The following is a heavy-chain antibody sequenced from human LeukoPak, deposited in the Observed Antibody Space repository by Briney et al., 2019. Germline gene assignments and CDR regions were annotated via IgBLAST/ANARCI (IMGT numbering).Heavy chain of an antibody. CDR1: GFMFSNFW. D-gene: IGHD3-3*01. CDR2: IDKDGSGK. J-gene: IGHJ3*01. Sequence: GGSLRLSCEGSGFMFSNFWMNWVRQSPGKGLEWVANIDKDGSGKYYLESVKGRLTISRDNAKNSLFLQMSSLTSVDTAVYFCARVDDDLDAFDLWGQGTLVTVSS. CDR3: ARVDDDLDAFDL. V-gene: IGHV3-7*01.